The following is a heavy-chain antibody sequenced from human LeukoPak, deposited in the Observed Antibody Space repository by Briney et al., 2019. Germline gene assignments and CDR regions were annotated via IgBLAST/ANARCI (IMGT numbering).Heavy chain of an antibody. J-gene: IGHJ4*01. V-gene: IGHV3-48*04. CDR3: ARDRGSTTMVRGVNHY. CDR2: ISSGSATT. Sequence: GRSLRLSCAASGSTFSTYAMSWVRQAPGKGPEWVSHISSGSATTFYADSVKGRFTISRDNTRNSLSLQMNDLRAEDTAVYYCARDRGSTTMVRGVNHYWGHGTLVTVSS. D-gene: IGHD3-10*01. CDR1: GSTFSTYA.